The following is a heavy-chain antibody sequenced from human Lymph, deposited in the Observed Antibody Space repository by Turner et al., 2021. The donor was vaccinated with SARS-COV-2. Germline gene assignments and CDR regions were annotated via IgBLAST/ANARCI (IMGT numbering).Heavy chain of an antibody. J-gene: IGHJ6*02. Sequence: QVQLVQSGAEVKKPGASVTVSCKASGYTFTSYYMHWVRQASVQGLEWMGIINPSCGSTSYAQKFQCRVTMTRDTSTSTVYMELSSLRSEDTALYYCARDPPIQIWVDYFYDGMDVWGQGTTVTVSS. V-gene: IGHV1-46*01. CDR2: INPSCGST. D-gene: IGHD5-18*01. CDR3: ARDPPIQIWVDYFYDGMDV. CDR1: GYTFTSYY.